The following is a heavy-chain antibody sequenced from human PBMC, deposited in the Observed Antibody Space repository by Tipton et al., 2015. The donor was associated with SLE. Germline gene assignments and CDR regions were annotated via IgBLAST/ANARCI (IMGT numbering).Heavy chain of an antibody. CDR2: MNPNSGNT. J-gene: IGHJ4*02. V-gene: IGHV1-8*01. D-gene: IGHD5-24*01. CDR1: GYTFTSFD. CDR3: ARAPPQLGFDY. Sequence: QLVQSGPEVKKPGASVKVSCKASGYTFTSFDINWVRQATGQGLEWMGWMNPNSGNTAYAQKFQGRVTMTRDTSISTAYMELSSLRSEDTAVYYCARAPPQLGFDYWGQGTLVTVSP.